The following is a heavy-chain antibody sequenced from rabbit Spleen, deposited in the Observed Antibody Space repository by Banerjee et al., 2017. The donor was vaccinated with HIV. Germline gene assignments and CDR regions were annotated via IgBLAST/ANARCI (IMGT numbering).Heavy chain of an antibody. D-gene: IGHD1-1*01. CDR2: MNTYTTKT. V-gene: IGHV1S45*01. CDR1: GVSLNDKDV. CDR3: ARDLPGIIGWNFDL. Sequence: EQLEESGGGLVKPEGSLTLTCKASGVSLNDKDVMCWVRQAPGKGLEWIACMNTYTTKTVYASWAKGRFTISKTSSTTVTLQMTSLTVADTATYFCARDLPGIIGWNFDLWGPGTLVTVS. J-gene: IGHJ4*01.